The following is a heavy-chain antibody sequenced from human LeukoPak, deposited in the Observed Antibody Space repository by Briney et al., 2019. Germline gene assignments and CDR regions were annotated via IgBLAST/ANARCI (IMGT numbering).Heavy chain of an antibody. Sequence: SETLSLTCTVSGGSISSSSYYWGWIRQPPGKGLEWIGSIYYSGSTYYNPSLKSRVTISVDTSKNQFSLKLSSVTAADTAVYYCAATRNYDFWSGLNMDVWGKGTTVTVSS. V-gene: IGHV4-39*01. CDR3: AATRNYDFWSGLNMDV. CDR2: IYYSGST. CDR1: GGSISSSSYY. J-gene: IGHJ6*03. D-gene: IGHD3-3*01.